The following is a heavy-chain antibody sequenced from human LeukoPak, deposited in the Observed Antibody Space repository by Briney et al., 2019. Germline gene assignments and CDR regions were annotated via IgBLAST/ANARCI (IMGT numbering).Heavy chain of an antibody. CDR3: ATKDYGDYERDFDY. D-gene: IGHD4-17*01. CDR2: FDPEDGET. Sequence: GASVKVSRKVSGYTLTELSMHWVRQAPGKGLEWMGGFDPEDGETIYAQKFQGRVTMTEDTSTDTAYMELSSLRSEDTAVYYCATKDYGDYERDFDYWGQGTLVTVSS. CDR1: GYTLTELS. V-gene: IGHV1-24*01. J-gene: IGHJ4*02.